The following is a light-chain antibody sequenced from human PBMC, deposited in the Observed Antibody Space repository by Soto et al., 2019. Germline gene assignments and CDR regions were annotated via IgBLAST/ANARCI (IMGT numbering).Light chain of an antibody. Sequence: DIQMTQYPSSLSASVGDRVTITCRASQSISSYLNWYQQKPGKAPKVLIYAASSLQSGIPSRFSGSGSGTDFTLTISSLQPEDFATYYCQQSYSIPWTFGQGTKVDI. CDR1: QSISSY. CDR3: QQSYSIPWT. V-gene: IGKV1-39*01. J-gene: IGKJ1*01. CDR2: AAS.